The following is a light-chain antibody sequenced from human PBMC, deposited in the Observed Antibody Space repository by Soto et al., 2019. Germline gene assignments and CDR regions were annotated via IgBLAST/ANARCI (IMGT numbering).Light chain of an antibody. Sequence: QSALTQPASVSGSPGQSITISCTGTSSDVGGFNYVSWYQQDPGKAPKLMIYDVINRPSGVSDRFSGSKSGNTASLTISGLQAVDEAVYYCSSYSSTSTLCVFGTGTKVTVL. CDR1: SSDVGGFNY. J-gene: IGLJ1*01. CDR2: DVI. V-gene: IGLV2-14*01. CDR3: SSYSSTSTLCV.